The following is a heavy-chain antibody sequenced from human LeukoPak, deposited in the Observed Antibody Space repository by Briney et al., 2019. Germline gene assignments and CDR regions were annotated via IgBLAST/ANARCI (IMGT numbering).Heavy chain of an antibody. CDR3: ARGGGRHVEY. CDR2: IKEDGSEK. J-gene: IGHJ4*02. D-gene: IGHD2/OR15-2a*01. V-gene: IGHV3-7*05. Sequence: GGSLRLSCAASGFTFSSYWMSWVRQAPGKGREWVANIKEDGSEKNYVDSVKGRFTISRDNAKNSLYLQMNSLRAEDTAVYYCARGGGRHVEYWGQGNLVTVSS. CDR1: GFTFSSYW.